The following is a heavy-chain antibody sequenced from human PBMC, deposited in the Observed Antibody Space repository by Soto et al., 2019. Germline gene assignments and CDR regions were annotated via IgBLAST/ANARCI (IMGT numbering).Heavy chain of an antibody. J-gene: IGHJ4*02. Sequence: QVQLVESGGGVVQPGRSLRLSCAASGFTFSSYAMHWVRQAPGKGLEWVAVISYDGSNKYYADSVKGRFTISRDNSKNPLYLQMNSLRAEDTAVYYCARDLGDYRFDYWGQGTLVTVSS. CDR2: ISYDGSNK. D-gene: IGHD4-17*01. CDR1: GFTFSSYA. V-gene: IGHV3-30-3*01. CDR3: ARDLGDYRFDY.